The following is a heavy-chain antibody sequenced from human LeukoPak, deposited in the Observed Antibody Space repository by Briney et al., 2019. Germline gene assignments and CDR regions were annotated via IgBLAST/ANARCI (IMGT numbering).Heavy chain of an antibody. V-gene: IGHV3-23*01. CDR1: GFTFSNYA. D-gene: IGHD3-9*01. Sequence: GASLRLSCVASGFTFSNYAMSWVRQAPGKRLEWVSAVTGRGSSTYYADSVKGRFTISRDNSRNTLFLQMNRLRAEDTAIYYCAKWGDFDILTGYYVSDFWGQGTLVTVSS. CDR2: VTGRGSST. J-gene: IGHJ4*02. CDR3: AKWGDFDILTGYYVSDF.